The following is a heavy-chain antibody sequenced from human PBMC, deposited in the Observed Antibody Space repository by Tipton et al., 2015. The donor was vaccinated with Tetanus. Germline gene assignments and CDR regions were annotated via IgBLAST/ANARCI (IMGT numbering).Heavy chain of an antibody. CDR3: AKKPRDLELLLTLDY. D-gene: IGHD1-7*01. CDR1: GFTFSSYA. Sequence: SLRLSCAASGFTFSSYAMSWVRQAPGKGLEWVSAISGSGGSTYYADSVKGRFTISRDNSKNTLYLQMNSLRAEDTAVYYCAKKPRDLELLLTLDYWGQGTLVTVSS. J-gene: IGHJ4*02. V-gene: IGHV3-23*01. CDR2: ISGSGGST.